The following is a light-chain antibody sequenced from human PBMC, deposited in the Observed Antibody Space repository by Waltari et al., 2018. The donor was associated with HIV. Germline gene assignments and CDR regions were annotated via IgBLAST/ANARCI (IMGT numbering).Light chain of an antibody. CDR2: KAS. V-gene: IGKV1-5*03. J-gene: IGKJ2*01. CDR3: QQYDSYPSS. Sequence: DIQMTQSPSTLSASVGDRVTITCRASQTISTWLAWYQQKPGKAPNLLIYKASTLQSGVPSRFSGSGSGTEFTLTIGSLQPDDFVTYYCQQYDSYPSSFGQGTKLEIK. CDR1: QTISTW.